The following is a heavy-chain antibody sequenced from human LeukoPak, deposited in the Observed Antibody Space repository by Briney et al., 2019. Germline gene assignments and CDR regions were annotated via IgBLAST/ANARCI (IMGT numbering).Heavy chain of an antibody. CDR3: ARDGSYYAFDI. J-gene: IGHJ3*02. V-gene: IGHV3-30*14. D-gene: IGHD5-12*01. Sequence: PGRSLRLSCAASGFTFSSYAMHWVRQAPGKGLEWVAVISYDGSNKYYADSVKGRFTISRDNSKNPLYLQMNSLRAEDTAVYYCARDGSYYAFDIWGQGTMVTVSS. CDR2: ISYDGSNK. CDR1: GFTFSSYA.